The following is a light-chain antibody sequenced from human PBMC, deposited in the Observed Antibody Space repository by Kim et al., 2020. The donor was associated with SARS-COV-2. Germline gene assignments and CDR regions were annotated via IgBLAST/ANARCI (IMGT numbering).Light chain of an antibody. V-gene: IGLV1-47*01. CDR1: TSNLGRNS. CDR2: RNT. J-gene: IGLJ2*01. CDR3: GAWDDSLSAVV. Sequence: GQGSTISRAYRTSNLGRNSVSWYQQLPGSAPNFLIYRNTKRPSGVPDRFSGSKSGTSASLAISGLRSEDEADYYCGAWDDSLSAVVFGGGTQLTVL.